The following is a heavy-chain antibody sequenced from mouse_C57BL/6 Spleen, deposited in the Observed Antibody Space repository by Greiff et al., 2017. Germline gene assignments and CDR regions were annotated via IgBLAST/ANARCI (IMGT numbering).Heavy chain of an antibody. CDR2: IHPNSGST. CDR1: GYTFTSYW. CDR3: ARSSVVAKGDY. Sequence: VQLQQPGAELVKPGASVKLSCKASGYTFTSYWMHWVKQRPGQGLEWIGMIHPNSGSTNYNEKFKSKATLTVDKSSCTAYMQLSSLTSEDSAVYYCARSSVVAKGDYWGQGTTLTVSS. V-gene: IGHV1-64*01. D-gene: IGHD1-1*01. J-gene: IGHJ2*01.